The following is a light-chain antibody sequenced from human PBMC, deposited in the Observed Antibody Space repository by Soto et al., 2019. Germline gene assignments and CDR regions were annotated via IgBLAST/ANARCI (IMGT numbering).Light chain of an antibody. V-gene: IGLV2-8*01. J-gene: IGLJ1*01. Sequence: QSALTQPPSASGSPGQSVTISCTGTNSDVGGYNYVSWYQQYPGKAPKLIIYEVNELPSGVPDRFSGSKSGNTASLTVSGLQTADEAEYYCSSYAGSNWYVFGTGTKLTVL. CDR1: NSDVGGYNY. CDR3: SSYAGSNWYV. CDR2: EVN.